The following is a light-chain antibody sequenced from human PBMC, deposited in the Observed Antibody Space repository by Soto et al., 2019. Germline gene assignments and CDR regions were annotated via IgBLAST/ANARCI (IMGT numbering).Light chain of an antibody. CDR1: SSDVGGYNY. CDR3: SSYAASNNFYFV. V-gene: IGLV2-8*02. J-gene: IGLJ3*02. Sequence: SALTHPPSASRSPGHSVTISCTGTSSDVGGYNYVSWYQQYPGRAPKLMIYDVTKRPSGVPDRFSGSKSGNTASLTVSGLQAEDEADYYCSSYAASNNFYFVFGGGT. CDR2: DVT.